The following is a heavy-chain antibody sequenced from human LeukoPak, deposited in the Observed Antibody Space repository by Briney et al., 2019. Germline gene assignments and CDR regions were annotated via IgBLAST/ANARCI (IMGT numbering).Heavy chain of an antibody. V-gene: IGHV2-5*01. Sequence: ESGXXLLQPTPTLTLTCTFSGFCLRTSGVGVGWIRQPPVKAVEWLALNDSNDDNRSSPSLTSRLTLTNYPSKTQVVLTMTNMHPVDTATYYCSHRESRPNMILVVDPFDYWGQGTLVTVSS. D-gene: IGHD3-22*01. J-gene: IGHJ4*02. CDR2: NDSNDDN. CDR1: GFCLRTSGVG. CDR3: SHRESRPNMILVVDPFDY.